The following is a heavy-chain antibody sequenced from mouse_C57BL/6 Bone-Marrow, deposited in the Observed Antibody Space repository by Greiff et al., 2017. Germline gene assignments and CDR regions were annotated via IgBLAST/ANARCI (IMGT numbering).Heavy chain of an antibody. J-gene: IGHJ2*01. V-gene: IGHV1-80*01. CDR3: ARCFITTVVDPFDY. CDR1: GYAFSSYW. D-gene: IGHD1-1*01. CDR2: IYPGDGDT. Sequence: QVQLKESGAELVKPGASVKISCKASGYAFSSYWMNWVKQRPGKGLEWIGQIYPGDGDTNYNGKFKGKATLTADKSSSTAYMQLSSLTSEDSAVYFCARCFITTVVDPFDYWGQGTTLTVSS.